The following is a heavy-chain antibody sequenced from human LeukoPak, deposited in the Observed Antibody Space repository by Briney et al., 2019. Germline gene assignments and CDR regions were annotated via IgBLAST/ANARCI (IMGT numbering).Heavy chain of an antibody. D-gene: IGHD6-13*01. CDR1: GGFISGYY. V-gene: IGHV4-4*09. CDR3: ARCSSSRYANFDY. CDR2: IYTSGST. J-gene: IGHJ4*02. Sequence: SETLSLTCTVSGGFISGYYWSWSRQPPGKGLEWIGYIYTSGSTNYNPSLKSQVNISVDTSKNQFSLNLTSVTAADTAVYYCARCSSSRYANFDYWGQGTLVTVSS.